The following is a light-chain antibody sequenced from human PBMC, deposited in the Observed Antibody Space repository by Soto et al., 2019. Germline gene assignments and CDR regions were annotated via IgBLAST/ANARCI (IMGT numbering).Light chain of an antibody. CDR2: DAS. J-gene: IGKJ4*01. V-gene: IGKV3-11*01. CDR1: QSVSRY. Sequence: EIVLTQSPATLSLSPGERATLSCRASQSVSRYLAWYQQKPGQAPRLLIYDASNRATGIPARFSGSGYGTDFNLTISSLEPEDFAVYYCQKRSAWPSTFGGGSKVQMK. CDR3: QKRSAWPST.